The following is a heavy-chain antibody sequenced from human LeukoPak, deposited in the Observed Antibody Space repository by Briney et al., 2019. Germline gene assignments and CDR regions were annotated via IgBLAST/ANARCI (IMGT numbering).Heavy chain of an antibody. D-gene: IGHD1-1*01. CDR3: ARVSVTLDAFDI. CDR1: GFTVSSNY. J-gene: IGHJ3*02. Sequence: GSLRLSCAASGFTVSSNYMSWVRQAPGKGLEWVSVIYSGGSTYYADSVKGRFTISRDNSKNTLYLQMNSLRAEDTAVYYCARVSVTLDAFDIWGQGTMVTVSS. CDR2: IYSGGST. V-gene: IGHV3-66*01.